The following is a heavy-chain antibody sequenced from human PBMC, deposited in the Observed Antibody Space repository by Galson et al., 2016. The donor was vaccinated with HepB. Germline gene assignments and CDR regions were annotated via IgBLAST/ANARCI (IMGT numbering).Heavy chain of an antibody. Sequence: SVKVSCKAPGYTFTRYFIHWVRQAPGQGLEWMGIINPGGGSTSYAQKFQGRVTMTRDTSTSTVYMELSSLRPEDTAVYYCARCYYDSSAYAEGFDPWGQGTLVTVSS. D-gene: IGHD3-22*01. J-gene: IGHJ5*02. CDR2: INPGGGST. V-gene: IGHV1-46*01. CDR3: ARCYYDSSAYAEGFDP. CDR1: GYTFTRYF.